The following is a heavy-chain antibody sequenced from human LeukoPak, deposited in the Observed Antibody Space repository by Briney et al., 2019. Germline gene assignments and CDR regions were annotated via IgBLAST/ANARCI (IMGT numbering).Heavy chain of an antibody. CDR1: GGSISSYY. J-gene: IGHJ3*02. Sequence: SETLSLTCTVSGGSISSYYWSWIRQPPGKGLEWIGYIYYSGSTNYNPSLKSRVTISVDTSKNQFSLKLSSVTAADTAVYYCARAKDYYGSGSYAFDIWGQGTMVTVS. V-gene: IGHV4-59*01. CDR3: ARAKDYYGSGSYAFDI. D-gene: IGHD3-10*01. CDR2: IYYSGST.